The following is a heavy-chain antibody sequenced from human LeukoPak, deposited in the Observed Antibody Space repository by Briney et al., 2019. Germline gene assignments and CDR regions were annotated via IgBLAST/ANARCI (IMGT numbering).Heavy chain of an antibody. V-gene: IGHV1-18*01. CDR1: RYTFSSYD. J-gene: IGHJ4*02. CDR2: VGTYHGYT. Sequence: ASVRVSCKGFRYTFSSYDINWVRQAPGQGLEWMGWVGTYHGYTNYAQKFQGRVTMTTEISTSTVYMELRGLTSDDTAVYYCARDRQGDYWGQGTLVIVSS. CDR3: ARDRQGDY.